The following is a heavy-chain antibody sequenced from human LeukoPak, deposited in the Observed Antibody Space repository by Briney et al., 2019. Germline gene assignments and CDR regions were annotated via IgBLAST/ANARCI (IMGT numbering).Heavy chain of an antibody. D-gene: IGHD1-26*01. Sequence: ASVTVSCKASGYTFTDYYLHWVRQAPGQGLEWMGWIYPATGATEYSRRFQGRVTMTRATSTSTAYMELTRLTSDDTAVYYCASVTYSSPSSWDYWGQGTLVSVSS. CDR2: IYPATGAT. CDR1: GYTFTDYY. V-gene: IGHV1-2*02. J-gene: IGHJ4*02. CDR3: ASVTYSSPSSWDY.